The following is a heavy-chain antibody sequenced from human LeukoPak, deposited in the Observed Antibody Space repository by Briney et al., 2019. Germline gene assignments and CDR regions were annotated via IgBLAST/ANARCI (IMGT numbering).Heavy chain of an antibody. CDR2: ISGYNGNT. Sequence: ASVKVSCKASGYTFTSYGISWVRQAPGQGLEWMGWISGYNGNTNYAQKLQGRVTMTTDTSTSTAYMDLRSLRSDDTAMYYCARHRYSISSFRQIDFWGQGTLVTVSS. J-gene: IGHJ4*02. V-gene: IGHV1-18*01. D-gene: IGHD6-6*01. CDR3: ARHRYSISSFRQIDF. CDR1: GYTFTSYG.